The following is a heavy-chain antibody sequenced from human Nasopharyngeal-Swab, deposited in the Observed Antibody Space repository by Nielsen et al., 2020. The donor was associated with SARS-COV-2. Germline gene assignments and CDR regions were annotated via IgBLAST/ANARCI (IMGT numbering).Heavy chain of an antibody. V-gene: IGHV3-23*01. CDR2: ISGSGGST. D-gene: IGHD3-10*01. Sequence: GESLKISCAASGFTFSSYAMSWVRQAPGKGLEWVSAISGSGGSTYYADSVKGRFTISRDNSKNTLYLQMNSLRAEDTAVYYCATLPRLLWFGELLGAFDIWGQGTMVTVS. J-gene: IGHJ3*02. CDR1: GFTFSSYA. CDR3: ATLPRLLWFGELLGAFDI.